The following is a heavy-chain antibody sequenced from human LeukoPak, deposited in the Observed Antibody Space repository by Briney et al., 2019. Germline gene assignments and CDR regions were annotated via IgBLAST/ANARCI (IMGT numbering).Heavy chain of an antibody. CDR3: ARDRIIVVPDYYFDY. V-gene: IGHV3-33*01. D-gene: IGHD3-22*01. J-gene: IGHJ4*02. Sequence: GGSLRLSCAASGFTFSSYGMHWVRQAPGKGLEGLAVIWYDESNKFYADSVKGRFTISRDNSKNTLYLQMNSLRAEDTAVYYCARDRIIVVPDYYFDYWGQGTLVTVSS. CDR1: GFTFSSYG. CDR2: IWYDESNK.